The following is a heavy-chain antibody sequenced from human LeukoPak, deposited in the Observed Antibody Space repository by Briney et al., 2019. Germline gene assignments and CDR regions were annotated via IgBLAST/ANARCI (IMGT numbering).Heavy chain of an antibody. CDR3: ARVPGGLGLYYYYYYMDV. J-gene: IGHJ6*03. CDR2: ISSSSSYI. D-gene: IGHD3-16*01. CDR1: GFTFSSYS. V-gene: IGHV3-21*01. Sequence: PGGSLRLSCAASGFTFSSYSMNWVRQAPGKGLEWASSISSSSSYIYYADSVKGRFTISRDNAKNSLYLQMNSLRAEDTAVYYCARVPGGLGLYYYYYYMDVWGKGTTVTASS.